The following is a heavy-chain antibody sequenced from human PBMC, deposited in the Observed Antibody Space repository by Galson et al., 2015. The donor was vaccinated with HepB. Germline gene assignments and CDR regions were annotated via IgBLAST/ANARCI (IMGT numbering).Heavy chain of an antibody. CDR3: ARDRYDRGGLDY. J-gene: IGHJ4*02. Sequence: SVKVSCKASGYTFTGYYMHWVRQAPGQGLEWMGRINPNSGGTNYAQKFQGRVTMTRDTSISTAYMELSRLRSDDTAVYYCARDRYDRGGLDYWGQGTLVTVSS. V-gene: IGHV1-2*06. D-gene: IGHD5-12*01. CDR1: GYTFTGYY. CDR2: INPNSGGT.